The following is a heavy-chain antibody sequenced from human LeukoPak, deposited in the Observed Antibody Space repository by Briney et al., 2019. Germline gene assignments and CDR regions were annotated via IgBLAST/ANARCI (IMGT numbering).Heavy chain of an antibody. J-gene: IGHJ3*02. CDR1: GYTFTGYY. D-gene: IGHD1-14*01. Sequence: GASVKVSCKASGYTFTGYYMHWVRQAPGQGLEWMGWINPNSGGTNYAQKFQGWVTMTRDTSISTAYMELSRLRSDDTAVYYCARVVSEGAVGSYDAFDIWGQGTMVTVSS. V-gene: IGHV1-2*04. CDR3: ARVVSEGAVGSYDAFDI. CDR2: INPNSGGT.